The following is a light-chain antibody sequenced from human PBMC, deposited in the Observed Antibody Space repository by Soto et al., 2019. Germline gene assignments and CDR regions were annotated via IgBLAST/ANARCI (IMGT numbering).Light chain of an antibody. CDR3: SSYTRSSIWV. CDR1: TSDIGGHNF. J-gene: IGLJ3*02. CDR2: AVD. V-gene: IGLV2-14*01. Sequence: QSALTQPASVSGSPGESITISCSGTTSDIGGHNFVSWFQQHPGKAPKMVIFAVDQRPSGVSIRFSGSKSGNTASLTISGLQTEDEADYDCSSYTRSSIWVFGGGTKVTVL.